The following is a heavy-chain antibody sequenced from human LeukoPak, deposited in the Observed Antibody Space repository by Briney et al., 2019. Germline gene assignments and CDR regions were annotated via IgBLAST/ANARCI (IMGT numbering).Heavy chain of an antibody. CDR1: GGSISSYY. CDR3: ARGAYGSGSTNWSDP. CDR2: IYSSGST. J-gene: IGHJ5*02. V-gene: IGHV4-4*07. Sequence: SETLALTCTVSGGSISSYYWSWIRQPAGKGLEWIGRIYSSGSTDYNSSLKSRVTMSVDTSKNQFSLKLSSVTAADTAVYYCARGAYGSGSTNWSDPWGQGTLVTVSS. D-gene: IGHD3-10*01.